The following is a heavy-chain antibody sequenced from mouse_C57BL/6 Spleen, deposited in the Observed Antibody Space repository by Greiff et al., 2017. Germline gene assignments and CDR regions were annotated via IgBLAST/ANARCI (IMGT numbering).Heavy chain of an antibody. CDR3: ARRWDGSSLYYFDY. CDR1: GYTFTSYW. V-gene: IGHV1-7*01. CDR2: INPSSGYT. Sequence: QVHVKQPGTELVKPGASVKLSCKASGYTFTSYWMHWVKQRPGQGLEWIGYINPSSGYTKYNQKFKDKATLTADKSSSTAYMQLSSLTYEDSAVYYCARRWDGSSLYYFDYWGQGTTLTVSS. J-gene: IGHJ2*01. D-gene: IGHD1-1*01.